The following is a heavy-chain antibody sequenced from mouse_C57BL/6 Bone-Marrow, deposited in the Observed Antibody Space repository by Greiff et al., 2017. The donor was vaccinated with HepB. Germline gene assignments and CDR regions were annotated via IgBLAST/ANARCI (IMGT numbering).Heavy chain of an antibody. CDR3: ARVAQAHFDY. V-gene: IGHV1-63*01. Sequence: QVQLKESGAELVRPGTSVKMSCKASGYTFTNYWIGWAKQRPGHGLEWIGDIYPGGGYTNYNEKFKGKATLTADKSSSTAYMQFSSLTSEDSAIYYCARVAQAHFDYWGQGTTLTVSS. J-gene: IGHJ2*01. CDR2: IYPGGGYT. CDR1: GYTFTNYW. D-gene: IGHD3-2*02.